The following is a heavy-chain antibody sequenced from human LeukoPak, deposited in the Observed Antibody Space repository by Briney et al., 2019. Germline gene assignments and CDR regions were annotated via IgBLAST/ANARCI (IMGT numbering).Heavy chain of an antibody. CDR3: ARSSRLRYFDWSGGGFDP. Sequence: SETLSLTCAVYGGSFSGYYWSWIRQPPGKGLEWIGEINHSGSTNYNPSLKSRVTISVDTSKNQFSLKLSSVTAADTAVYYCARSSRLRYFDWSGGGFDPWGQGTLVTVSS. D-gene: IGHD3-9*01. V-gene: IGHV4-34*01. J-gene: IGHJ5*02. CDR2: INHSGST. CDR1: GGSFSGYY.